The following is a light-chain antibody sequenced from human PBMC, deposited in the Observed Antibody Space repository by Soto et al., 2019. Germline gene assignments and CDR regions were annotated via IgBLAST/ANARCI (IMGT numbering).Light chain of an antibody. CDR1: SSDVGGYNY. CDR3: SSYTSSSTRV. J-gene: IGLJ2*01. Sequence: QSVLTQPASVSGSPGQSITISCTGTSSDVGGYNYVSLYQQHPGKAPKLMIYDVSNRPSGVSNRFSGSKSGNTASLTISGLQAEDEADYYCSSYTSSSTRVFGGGTKLTV. CDR2: DVS. V-gene: IGLV2-14*01.